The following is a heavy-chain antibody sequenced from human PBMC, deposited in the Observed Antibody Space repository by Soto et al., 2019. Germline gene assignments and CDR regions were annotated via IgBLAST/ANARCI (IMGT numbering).Heavy chain of an antibody. V-gene: IGHV3-21*01. CDR3: TRVNTPTDTQYYDFWSGEATFDP. J-gene: IGHJ5*02. D-gene: IGHD3-3*01. CDR2: ISSSSSYI. CDR1: GFTFSSYS. Sequence: GGSLRLSCAASGFTFSSYSMNWVRQAPGKGLEWVSSISSSSSYIYYADSVKGRFTISRDNAKNSLYLQMNSLRAEDTAVYYCTRVNTPTDTQYYDFWSGEATFDPWGQGTLVTVSS.